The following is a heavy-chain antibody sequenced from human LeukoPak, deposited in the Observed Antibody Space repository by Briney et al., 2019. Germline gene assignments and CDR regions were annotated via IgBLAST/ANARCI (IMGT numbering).Heavy chain of an antibody. CDR3: ALAPRGVPGY. Sequence: ASVKVSCKASGGNFSNYAFNWVRQAPGQGLEWMGRIIPMLGILNYAQNLQDRVTITADKSTGTAYLELNSLRSEDTAIFYCALAPRGVPGYWGQGTQVTVSS. CDR2: IIPMLGIL. J-gene: IGHJ4*02. CDR1: GGNFSNYA. D-gene: IGHD3-10*01. V-gene: IGHV1-69*04.